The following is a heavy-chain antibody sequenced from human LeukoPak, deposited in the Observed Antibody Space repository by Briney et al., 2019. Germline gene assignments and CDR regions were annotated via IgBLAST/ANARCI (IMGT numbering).Heavy chain of an antibody. V-gene: IGHV4-59*11. CDR3: ARDPVAQPYWFFDL. CDR1: GGSFNTHY. CDR2: IYYSGST. Sequence: SETLSLTCTVSGGSFNTHYWNWIRQPPGKGLEWIGYIYYSGSTNYNPSLKSRVTISVDTSKNEFSLKLNSVTAADTAVYYYARDPVAQPYWFFDLWGRGTLVTVSS. D-gene: IGHD5-18*01. J-gene: IGHJ2*01.